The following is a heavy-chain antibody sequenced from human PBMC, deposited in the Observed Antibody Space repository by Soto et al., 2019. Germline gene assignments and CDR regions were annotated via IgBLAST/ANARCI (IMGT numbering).Heavy chain of an antibody. J-gene: IGHJ4*02. CDR2: ISSGSSDT. CDR3: ARVAY. CDR1: GFTFSRVR. Sequence: GGSLRLSCEASGFTFSRVRMNWVRQVPGKGLEWVASISSGSSDTWYADSVKGRFLISRDNAKNSLFLQMNTLRPEDTAMYYCARVAYWGPGTKVTVSS. V-gene: IGHV3-21*01.